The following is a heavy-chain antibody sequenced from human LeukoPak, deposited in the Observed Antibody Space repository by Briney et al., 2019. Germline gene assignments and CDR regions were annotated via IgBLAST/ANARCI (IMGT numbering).Heavy chain of an antibody. CDR3: VKTDIVVVVVARSFDY. V-gene: IGHV3-64D*09. J-gene: IGHJ4*02. D-gene: IGHD2-15*01. CDR2: ISSNGGST. CDR1: GFTFSSYT. Sequence: GGSLRLSCSASGFTFSSYTMHWVRQAPGRGLEYVSAISSNGGSTYYADSVKGRFTISRDNSKNTLYLQMSSLRAEDTAVYYCVKTDIVVVVVARSFDYWGQGTLVTASS.